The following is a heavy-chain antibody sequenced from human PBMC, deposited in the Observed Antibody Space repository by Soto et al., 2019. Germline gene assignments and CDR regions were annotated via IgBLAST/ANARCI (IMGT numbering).Heavy chain of an antibody. D-gene: IGHD6-6*01. Sequence: QVQLQESGPGLVKPSQTLSLTCTVSGGSISSGDYYWSWIRQPPGKGLEWIGYIYYSGSTYYNPALKSRVTISVDTSTNQFALKLSSVTAADTAVYYCARERPDGARLDPWGQGTLVTVSS. CDR1: GGSISSGDYY. V-gene: IGHV4-30-4*01. J-gene: IGHJ5*02. CDR2: IYYSGST. CDR3: ARERPDGARLDP.